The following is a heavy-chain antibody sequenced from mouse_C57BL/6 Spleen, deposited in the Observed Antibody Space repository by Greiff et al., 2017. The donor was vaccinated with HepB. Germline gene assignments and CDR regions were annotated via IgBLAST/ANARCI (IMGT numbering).Heavy chain of an antibody. CDR1: GFSFNTYA. V-gene: IGHV10-1*01. CDR2: IRSKSNNYAT. J-gene: IGHJ3*01. Sequence: EVKLVESGGGLVQPKGSLKLSCAASGFSFNTYAMNWVRQAPGKGLEWVARIRSKSNNYATYYADSVKDRFTISRDDSESMLYLQMNNLKTEDTAMYYCVVDGYYPFAYWGQGTLVTVSA. CDR3: VVDGYYPFAY. D-gene: IGHD2-3*01.